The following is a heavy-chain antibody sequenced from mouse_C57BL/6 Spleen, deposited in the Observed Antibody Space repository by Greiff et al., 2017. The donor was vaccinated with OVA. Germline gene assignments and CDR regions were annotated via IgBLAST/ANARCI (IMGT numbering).Heavy chain of an antibody. CDR1: GYAFSSSW. D-gene: IGHD2-1*01. J-gene: IGHJ4*01. CDR3: ARNGNYLYYAMDY. CDR2: IYPGDGDT. Sequence: QVHVKQSGPELVKPGASVKISCKASGYAFSSSWMNWVKQRPGKGLEWIGRIYPGDGDTNYNGKFKGKATLTADKSSSTAYMQLSSLTSEDSAVYFCARNGNYLYYAMDYWGQGTSVTVSS. V-gene: IGHV1-82*01.